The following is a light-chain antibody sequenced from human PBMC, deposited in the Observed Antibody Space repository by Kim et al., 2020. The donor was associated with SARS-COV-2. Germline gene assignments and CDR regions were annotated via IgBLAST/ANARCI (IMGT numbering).Light chain of an antibody. CDR2: AVT. V-gene: IGLV2-11*01. Sequence: QSALTQPRSVSGSPGQSVTISCTGTSSDVGGYTYVSWYQLHPGKAPNLMIYAVTKRPSGVPDRFSGSKSGNTASLTISGLQAEDEADYYCCSYTGTDPSKVFGTGTKVTVL. CDR1: SSDVGGYTY. CDR3: CSYTGTDPSKV. J-gene: IGLJ1*01.